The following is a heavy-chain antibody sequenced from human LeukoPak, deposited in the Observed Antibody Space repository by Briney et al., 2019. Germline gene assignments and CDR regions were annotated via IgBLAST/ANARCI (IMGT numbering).Heavy chain of an antibody. J-gene: IGHJ3*02. D-gene: IGHD2-8*01. Sequence: PGGSLRLSCAASGFTVSSNYVSWVRQAPGKGLEWVSVIYSGGSTYYADSVKGRFTISRDNSKNTLYLQMNSLRAEDTAVYYCARGLEDIVLMVYGAAFDIWGQGTMVTVSS. V-gene: IGHV3-53*01. CDR3: ARGLEDIVLMVYGAAFDI. CDR2: IYSGGST. CDR1: GFTVSSNY.